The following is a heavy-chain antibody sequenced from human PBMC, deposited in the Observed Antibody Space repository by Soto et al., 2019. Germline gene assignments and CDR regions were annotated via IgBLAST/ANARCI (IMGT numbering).Heavy chain of an antibody. J-gene: IGHJ4*02. CDR1: GYSFTSCW. V-gene: IGHV5-51*01. CDR3: AGPVGGLATYFDY. D-gene: IGHD5-12*01. CDR2: IYPGDSDT. Sequence: GVSLKISCKGSGYSFTSCWIGWVRQMPGKGLEWVGIIYPGDSDTRYRPSFQGQVTISADTSISTAYLQCSSLKASDPAMYYWAGPVGGLATYFDYCGQGTLVTVSS.